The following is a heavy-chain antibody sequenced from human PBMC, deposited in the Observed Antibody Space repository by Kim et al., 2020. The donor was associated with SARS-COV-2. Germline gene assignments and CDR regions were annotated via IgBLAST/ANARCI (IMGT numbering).Heavy chain of an antibody. V-gene: IGHV4-59*01. J-gene: IGHJ4*02. CDR1: GGSISSYY. Sequence: SETLSLTCTVSGGSISSYYWSWIRQPPGKGLEWIGYIYYSGSTNYNPSLKSRVTISVDTSKNQFSLKLSSVTAADTAVYYCARGATVTTVPFDYWGQGTLVTVSS. D-gene: IGHD4-17*01. CDR2: IYYSGST. CDR3: ARGATVTTVPFDY.